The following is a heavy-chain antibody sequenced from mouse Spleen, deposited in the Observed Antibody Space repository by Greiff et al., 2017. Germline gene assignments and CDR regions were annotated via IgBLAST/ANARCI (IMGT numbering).Heavy chain of an antibody. D-gene: IGHD1-1*02. CDR3: ARQVALSYAMDY. CDR2: INPNNGGT. Sequence: EVQLQQSGPELVKPGASVKIPCKASGYTFTDYNMDWVKQSHGKSLEWIGDINPNNGGTIYNQKFKGKATLTVDKSSSTAYMELRSLTSEDTAVYYCARQVALSYAMDYWGQGTSVTVSS. J-gene: IGHJ4*01. CDR1: GYTFTDYN. V-gene: IGHV1-18*01.